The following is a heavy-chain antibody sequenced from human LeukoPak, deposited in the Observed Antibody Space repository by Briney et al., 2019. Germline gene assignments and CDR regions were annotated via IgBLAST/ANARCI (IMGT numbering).Heavy chain of an antibody. CDR1: GYTFTSYY. CDR3: ARDGVLIVVVPAAPYCSGGSCYSRAGWFDP. D-gene: IGHD2-15*01. CDR2: INPSGGST. V-gene: IGHV1-46*01. J-gene: IGHJ5*02. Sequence: ASVKVSCKASGYTFTSYYMHWVRQAPGQGLEWMGIINPSGGSTSYAQKFPGRVTMTRDTSTSTVYMELSSLRSEDTAVYYCARDGVLIVVVPAAPYCSGGSCYSRAGWFDPWGQGTLVTVSS.